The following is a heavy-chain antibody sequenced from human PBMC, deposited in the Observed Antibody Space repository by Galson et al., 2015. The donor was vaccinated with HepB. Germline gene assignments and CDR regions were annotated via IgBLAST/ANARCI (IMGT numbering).Heavy chain of an antibody. CDR3: ATTDYGGVGFDY. D-gene: IGHD4-23*01. CDR2: IRYDGSNK. CDR1: GFTFSSYG. V-gene: IGHV3-30*02. Sequence: SLRLSCAASGFTFSSYGMHWVRQAPGKGLEWVAFIRYDGSNKYYADSVKGRFTISRDNSKNTLYLQMNSLRAEDTAVYYCATTDYGGVGFDYWGQGTLVTVSS. J-gene: IGHJ4*02.